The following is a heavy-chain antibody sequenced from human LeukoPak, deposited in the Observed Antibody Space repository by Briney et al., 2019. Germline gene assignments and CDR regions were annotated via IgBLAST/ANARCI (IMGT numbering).Heavy chain of an antibody. D-gene: IGHD5-18*01. CDR1: GFTFSSYS. Sequence: GGSLRLSCAASGFTFSSYSMHWVRQAPGKGLEWVAVISYDGSNKYYADSVKGRFTISRDNSKNTLFLQMNSLRAEDTAVYYCARVIHLWSNWRGVDYWGQGTLVTVSS. V-gene: IGHV3-30*04. CDR2: ISYDGSNK. CDR3: ARVIHLWSNWRGVDY. J-gene: IGHJ4*02.